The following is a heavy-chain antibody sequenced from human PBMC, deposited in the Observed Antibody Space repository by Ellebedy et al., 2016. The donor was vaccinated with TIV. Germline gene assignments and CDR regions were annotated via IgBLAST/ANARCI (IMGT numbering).Heavy chain of an antibody. D-gene: IGHD3-3*01. V-gene: IGHV1-69*13. J-gene: IGHJ4*02. CDR2: IIPMSKTP. Sequence: SVKVSCXASGDSFGDYGVTWVRQAPGLGLEWMGGIIPMSKTPKNAQKFQGRVTIMADESTSTVYMELSNLTSEDTAVYYCARDRYVGIWSVYFFHWGQGTPVTVSS. CDR1: GDSFGDYG. CDR3: ARDRYVGIWSVYFFH.